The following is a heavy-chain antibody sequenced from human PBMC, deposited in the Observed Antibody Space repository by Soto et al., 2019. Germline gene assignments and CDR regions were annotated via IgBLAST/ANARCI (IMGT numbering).Heavy chain of an antibody. CDR2: INPNSGGT. CDR1: GYTFTGYY. J-gene: IGHJ6*02. CDR3: ARDLPYPGGVDV. V-gene: IGHV1-2*02. D-gene: IGHD3-10*01. Sequence: ASVKVSCKASGYTFTGYYMHWVRQAPGQGLEWMGWINPNSGGTNYAQKFQVRVTMTRDTSISTAYMALSRLRSDDTAVYYCARDLPYPGGVDVWGQGTTVTVSS.